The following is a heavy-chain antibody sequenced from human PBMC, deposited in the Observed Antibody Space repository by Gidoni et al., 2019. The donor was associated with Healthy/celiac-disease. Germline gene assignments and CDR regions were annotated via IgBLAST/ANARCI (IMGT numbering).Heavy chain of an antibody. CDR2: IIPIFGTA. Sequence: QVQLVQSGAEVKKPGSSVKVSCKASGGTFSSYAISWVRQAPGQGLEWMGGIIPIFGTANYAQKFQGRVTITADESTSTAYMELSSLRSEDTAVYYCASPPGVVPAAMVHYYGMDVWGQGTTVTVSS. CDR3: ASPPGVVPAAMVHYYGMDV. J-gene: IGHJ6*02. CDR1: GGTFSSYA. D-gene: IGHD2-2*01. V-gene: IGHV1-69*01.